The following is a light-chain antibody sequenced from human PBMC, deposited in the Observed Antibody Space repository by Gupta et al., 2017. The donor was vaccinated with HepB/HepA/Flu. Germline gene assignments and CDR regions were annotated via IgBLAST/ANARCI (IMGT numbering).Light chain of an antibody. CDR2: ASS. V-gene: IGLV1-44*01. CDR3: AAWDDSLNGPV. J-gene: IGLJ2*01. Sequence: QSVLTQPPSVSGTPGPRVTISCTVRRSNIGRNTLNWYQHLPGAAPKLLIYASSQRPSVVPYRFSCSTSGTSASLAINGLQSEDEGDYYCAAWDDSLNGPVFGGGTKLTVL. CDR1: RSNIGRNT.